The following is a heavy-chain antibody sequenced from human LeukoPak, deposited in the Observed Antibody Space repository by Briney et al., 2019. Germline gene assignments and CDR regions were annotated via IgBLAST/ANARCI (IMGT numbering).Heavy chain of an antibody. CDR1: GGSISSYY. V-gene: IGHV4-59*01. CDR3: ARDFSGSSSYDYYYYGMDV. D-gene: IGHD6-13*01. Sequence: SETLSLTCTVSGGSISSYYWSWIRQPPGKGLEWIGYIYYSGSTNYNPSLKSRVTLSVDTSKNQFSLKLSSVTAADTAVYYCARDFSGSSSYDYYYYGMDVWGQGTTVTVSS. J-gene: IGHJ6*02. CDR2: IYYSGST.